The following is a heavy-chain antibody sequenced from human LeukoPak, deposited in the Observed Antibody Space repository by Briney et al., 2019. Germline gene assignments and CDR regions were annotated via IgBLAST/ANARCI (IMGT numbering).Heavy chain of an antibody. Sequence: SVKVSCKASGGTFSSYAISWVRQAPGQGLEWMGGIIPIFGTANYAQKFQGRVTITTDESTSTAYMELSSLRSEDTAVYYSARSYYYDSSGYYILNAFDIWGQGTMVTVSS. J-gene: IGHJ3*02. CDR2: IIPIFGTA. V-gene: IGHV1-69*05. CDR1: GGTFSSYA. CDR3: ARSYYYDSSGYYILNAFDI. D-gene: IGHD3-22*01.